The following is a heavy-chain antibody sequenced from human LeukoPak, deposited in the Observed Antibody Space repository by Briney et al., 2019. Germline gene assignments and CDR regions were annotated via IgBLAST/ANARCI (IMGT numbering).Heavy chain of an antibody. D-gene: IGHD3-9*01. V-gene: IGHV4-59*08. CDR3: ARLYYDILTGYYYFDY. Sequence: SETLSLTCTVSGGSISSYYWSWIRQPPGKGLEWIGYIYYSGSTNYNPSLKSRVTISVDTSKNQFSLKLSSVTAADTAVYYCARLYYDILTGYYYFDYWGRGTLVTVSS. CDR2: IYYSGST. J-gene: IGHJ4*02. CDR1: GGSISSYY.